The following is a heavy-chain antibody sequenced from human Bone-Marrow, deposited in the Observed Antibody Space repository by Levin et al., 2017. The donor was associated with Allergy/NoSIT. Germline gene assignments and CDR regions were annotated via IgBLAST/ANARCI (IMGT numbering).Heavy chain of an antibody. V-gene: IGHV1-2*02. CDR1: GYTFSDCY. D-gene: IGHD1-26*01. CDR3: ARDLAGGTYSYYPYMDV. CDR2: INPKNGDT. J-gene: IGHJ6*03. Sequence: GASVKVSCKTSGYTFSDCYVQWVRQAPGQGLEWIGWINPKNGDTKYAQKFQGRVTVTRDTSTKTVYMQMSGLRSDDTAVYYCARDLAGGTYSYYPYMDVWGKGATVTVSS.